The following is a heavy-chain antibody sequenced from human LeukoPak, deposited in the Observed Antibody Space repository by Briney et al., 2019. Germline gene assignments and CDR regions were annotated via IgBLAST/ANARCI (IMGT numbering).Heavy chain of an antibody. V-gene: IGHV3-66*01. CDR1: GFTVSSNF. J-gene: IGHJ4*02. D-gene: IGHD3-9*01. CDR3: ALGLVTDY. Sequence: PGGSVRLSCAASGFTVSSNFMSWVRQAPGKGLEWVSVIYSGGSTYYADSVKGRFTISRDNSKNTLYLQMNSLRVEDTAVYYCALGLVTDYWGQGTLVPVSS. CDR2: IYSGGST.